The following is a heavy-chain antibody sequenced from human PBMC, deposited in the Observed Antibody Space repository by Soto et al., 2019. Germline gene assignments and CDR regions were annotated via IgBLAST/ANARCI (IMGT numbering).Heavy chain of an antibody. CDR2: ISYDGSNK. D-gene: IGHD4-17*01. J-gene: IGHJ4*02. Sequence: GGSLRLSCAASGFTFSSYAMRWVRQAPGKGLEWVAVISYDGSNKYYADSVKGRFTISRDNSKNTLYLQMNSLRAEDTAVYYCARESVTTVTTFDYWGQGTLVTVSS. CDR1: GFTFSSYA. CDR3: ARESVTTVTTFDY. V-gene: IGHV3-30-3*01.